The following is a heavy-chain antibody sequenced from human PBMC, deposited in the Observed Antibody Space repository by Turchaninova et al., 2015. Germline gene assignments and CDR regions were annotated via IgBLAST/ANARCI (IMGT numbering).Heavy chain of an antibody. V-gene: IGHV5-10-1*03. CDR1: GTAVTSNW. CDR2: IEPKDFYT. CDR3: ARRGYTSGRTQTYYFDF. D-gene: IGHD6-19*01. J-gene: IGHJ4*02. Sequence: EVHLVQSGAGVKKPGESQSHARKWSGTAVTSNWITRLRQKPGKGLGWLGTIEPKDFYTKYSPSFQGHVIIAADKSITTAYLQWSSLEASDTAMYYCARRGYTSGRTQTYYFDFWGQGTLVTVSS.